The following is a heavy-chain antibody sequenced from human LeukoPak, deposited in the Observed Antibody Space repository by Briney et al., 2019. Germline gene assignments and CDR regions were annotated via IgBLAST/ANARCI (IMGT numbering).Heavy chain of an antibody. CDR1: GFTLSSYS. CDR3: ARGGGSYSDWFDP. J-gene: IGHJ5*02. CDR2: ISRSSAYI. V-gene: IGHV3-21*01. D-gene: IGHD1-26*01. Sequence: PGGSLRLSCAASGFTLSSYSMNWVRQAPGKGLEWVSSISRSSAYIYYADSVKGRFTISRDNAKNSLYLQMNSLRAEDTAVYYCARGGGSYSDWFDPWGQGTLVTVSS.